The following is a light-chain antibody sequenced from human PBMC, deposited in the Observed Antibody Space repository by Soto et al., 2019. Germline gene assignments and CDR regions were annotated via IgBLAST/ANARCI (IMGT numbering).Light chain of an antibody. CDR3: YSYAGGNKV. V-gene: IGLV2-23*01. J-gene: IGLJ1*01. CDR1: SSDVGSYNL. CDR2: EGS. Sequence: QSALTQPASVSGSPGQSITISCTGTSSDVGSYNLVSWYQQHPGKAPKLMIYEGSKRPSGVSNRFSGSKSGNTASLTISGLQAEDEADYYCYSYAGGNKVFGTGTKVTVL.